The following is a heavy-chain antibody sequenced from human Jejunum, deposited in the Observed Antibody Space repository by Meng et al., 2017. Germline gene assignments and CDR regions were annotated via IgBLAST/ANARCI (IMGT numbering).Heavy chain of an antibody. D-gene: IGHD4-11*01. Sequence: QVKLQQWGAGLLKPSETLSLTCAVYGGSISDYYWTWIRQPPGKGLEWIGKINDNGSTNYNPSLKSRVTISVDTSKSQFYLRVSSVTAADTAVYYCARGNEYSNYGADFWGQGTLVTVSS. CDR1: GGSISDYY. CDR3: ARGNEYSNYGADF. CDR2: INDNGST. J-gene: IGHJ4*02. V-gene: IGHV4-34*01.